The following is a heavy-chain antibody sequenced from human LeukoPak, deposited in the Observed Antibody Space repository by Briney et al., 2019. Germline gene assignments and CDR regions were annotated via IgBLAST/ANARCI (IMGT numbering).Heavy chain of an antibody. CDR1: GYTFTSYA. V-gene: IGHV1-3*01. Sequence: ASVKVSCKASGYTFTSYAMHWVRQAPGQRLEWMGWINAGNGNTKYSQEFQGRVTMTWDTSISTAYMELSRLSPDDTAVYYCAREYILTGYYGDYWGQGTLVTVSS. CDR2: INAGNGNT. D-gene: IGHD3-9*01. J-gene: IGHJ4*02. CDR3: AREYILTGYYGDY.